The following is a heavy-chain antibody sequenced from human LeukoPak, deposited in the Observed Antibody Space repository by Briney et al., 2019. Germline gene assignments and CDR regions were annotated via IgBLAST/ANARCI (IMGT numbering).Heavy chain of an antibody. CDR3: GDFDF. Sequence: PSETLSLTCTVSGGSIRSSRYYWGWIRQPPGKGLEWIGSIYSNGGTYYNPSLRSRVTMSVDTSKNQFSLKLTSVTAAETAVYYCGDFDFWGQGTMVIVSS. CDR1: GGSIRSSRYY. J-gene: IGHJ3*01. V-gene: IGHV4-39*01. CDR2: IYSNGGT.